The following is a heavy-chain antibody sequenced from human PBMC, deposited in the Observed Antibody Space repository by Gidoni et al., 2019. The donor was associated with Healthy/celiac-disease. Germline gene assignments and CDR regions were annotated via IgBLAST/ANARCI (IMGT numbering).Heavy chain of an antibody. CDR3: ARERDGGDYYYYYMDV. J-gene: IGHJ6*03. CDR2: IYTSGST. CDR1: GGSISSGRYY. Sequence: QVQLQESGPGLVKPSQTLSLTCTVSGGSISSGRYYWSWIRQPAGKGLEWIGRIYTSGSTNYNPSLKSRVTISVDTSKNQFSLKLSSVTAADTAVYYCARERDGGDYYYYYMDVWGKGTTVTVSS. V-gene: IGHV4-61*02. D-gene: IGHD3-3*01.